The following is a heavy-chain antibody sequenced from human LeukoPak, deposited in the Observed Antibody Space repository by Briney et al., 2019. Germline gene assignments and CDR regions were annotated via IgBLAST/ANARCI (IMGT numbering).Heavy chain of an antibody. Sequence: PSETLSLTCTVSGGSISSYYWSWIRQPPGKGLEWIGYIYTSGSTNYNPSLKSRVTMSVDTSKNQFSLKLSSVTAADTAVYYCARESLTGYLYWGQGTLVTVSS. V-gene: IGHV4-4*08. D-gene: IGHD3-9*01. CDR2: IYTSGST. CDR1: GGSISSYY. J-gene: IGHJ4*02. CDR3: ARESLTGYLY.